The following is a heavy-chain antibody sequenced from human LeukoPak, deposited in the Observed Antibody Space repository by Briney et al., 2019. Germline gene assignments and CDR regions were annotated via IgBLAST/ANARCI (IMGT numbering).Heavy chain of an antibody. V-gene: IGHV4-4*07. CDR2: IYNTGST. J-gene: IGHJ4*02. D-gene: IGHD1-26*01. CDR3: ARGFRGASFDY. Sequence: SETLSLTCTVSGGSITNYYWSWVRQPAGKGLEWIGRIYNTGSTNYNPSLKSRVTMSVDTSKNQFSLKLSSVTAADTAVYYCARGFRGASFDYWGQGTLVTVSS. CDR1: GGSITNYY.